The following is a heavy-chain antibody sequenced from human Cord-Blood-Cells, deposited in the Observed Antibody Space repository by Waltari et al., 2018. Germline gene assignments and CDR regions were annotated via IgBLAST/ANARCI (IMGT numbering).Heavy chain of an antibody. CDR3: ARGEGGATIYYHGMDV. J-gene: IGHJ6*02. D-gene: IGHD1-26*01. V-gene: IGHV4-59*11. CDR1: GGSLSSHY. Sequence: QVQLQESGPGLVKPSETLSLTCTVPGGSLSSHYWTWIRQPPGKGLEWIGYIYYSGSTNYNPSLKSRVTISVDTSKNQFSLKLSSVTAADTAVYYCARGEGGATIYYHGMDVWGQGTTVTVSS. CDR2: IYYSGST.